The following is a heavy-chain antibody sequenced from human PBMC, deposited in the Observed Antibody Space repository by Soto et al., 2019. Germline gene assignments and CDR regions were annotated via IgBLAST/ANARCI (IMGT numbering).Heavy chain of an antibody. Sequence: QLQLQESGSGLVKPSQTLSLTCAVSGGSISSGGYSWSWIRQPPGKGLEWIGYIYHSGSTYYNPSLKSRVTISVDRSKNQFSLKLSSVTAADTAVYYCARGPGDFWSGYYRYYYYGMDVWGQGTTVTVSS. CDR2: IYHSGST. D-gene: IGHD3-3*01. CDR1: GGSISSGGYS. V-gene: IGHV4-30-2*01. CDR3: ARGPGDFWSGYYRYYYYGMDV. J-gene: IGHJ6*02.